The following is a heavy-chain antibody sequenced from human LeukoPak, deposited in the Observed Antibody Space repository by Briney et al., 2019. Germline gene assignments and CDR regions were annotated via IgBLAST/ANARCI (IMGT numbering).Heavy chain of an antibody. J-gene: IGHJ5*02. CDR3: ARHSGPGTVDP. CDR2: INHSGST. D-gene: IGHD1-26*01. Sequence: PSETLSLTCAVYGGSFSGYYWSWIRQPPGKGLEWIGEINHSGSTNYNPSLKSRVTISVDTSKNQFSLKLSSVTAADTAVYYCARHSGPGTVDPWGQGTLVTVSS. CDR1: GGSFSGYY. V-gene: IGHV4-34*01.